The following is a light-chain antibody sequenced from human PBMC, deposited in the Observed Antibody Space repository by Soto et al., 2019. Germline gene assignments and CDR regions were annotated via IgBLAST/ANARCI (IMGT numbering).Light chain of an antibody. Sequence: QSVLTQPPSASGTPGQTVTVSCSGSGSNVGGNTVDWYQQLPGTAPKLLIYHNDRRPSGVPDRFSGSKSGTSASLAICGLQSADEADYYCAAWDDSLNGPVFGGGTKVTVL. CDR1: GSNVGGNT. J-gene: IGLJ3*02. CDR2: HND. V-gene: IGLV1-44*01. CDR3: AAWDDSLNGPV.